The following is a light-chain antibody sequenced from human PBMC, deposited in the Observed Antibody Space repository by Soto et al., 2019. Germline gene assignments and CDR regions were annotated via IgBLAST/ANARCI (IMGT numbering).Light chain of an antibody. Sequence: QSVLIQPASVSGSPGQSITISCTGTSSDVGGHKYVSWYQQHPGKAPKLIIYDVSYRFSGVSNRFSGSKSGNTASLTISGLQAEDEADYHCSSYSSTSTLLFGTGTKVTVL. CDR3: SSYSSTSTLL. J-gene: IGLJ1*01. CDR2: DVS. CDR1: SSDVGGHKY. V-gene: IGLV2-14*01.